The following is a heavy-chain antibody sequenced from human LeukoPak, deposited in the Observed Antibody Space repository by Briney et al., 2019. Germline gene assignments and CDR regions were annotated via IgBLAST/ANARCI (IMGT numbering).Heavy chain of an antibody. Sequence: SETLSLTCTVSGGSISSYYWSWIRQPPGKGLEWIGYIYYSGSTNYNPSLKSRVTISVDTSKNQFSLKLSSVTAADTAVYYCARSPSKYFDLWGRGTLVTVSS. CDR2: IYYSGST. CDR1: GGSISSYY. J-gene: IGHJ2*01. V-gene: IGHV4-59*12. CDR3: ARSPSKYFDL.